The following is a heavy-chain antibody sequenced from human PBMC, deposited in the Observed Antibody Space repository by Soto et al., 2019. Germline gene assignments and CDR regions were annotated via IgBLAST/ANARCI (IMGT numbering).Heavy chain of an antibody. CDR2: ISYDGSNK. J-gene: IGHJ3*02. CDR1: GFTFSSYG. D-gene: IGHD2-15*01. Sequence: GGSLRLSCAASGFTFSSYGMHWVRQAPGKGLEWVAVISYDGSNKYYADSVKGRFTISRDNSKNTLYLQMNSLRAEDTAVYYCAAAPTYCSGGSCYGVDIWGQGTMVTVSS. V-gene: IGHV3-30*03. CDR3: AAAPTYCSGGSCYGVDI.